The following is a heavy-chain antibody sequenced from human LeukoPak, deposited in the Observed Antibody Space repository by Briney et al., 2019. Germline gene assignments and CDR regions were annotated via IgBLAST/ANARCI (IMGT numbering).Heavy chain of an antibody. D-gene: IGHD5-24*01. J-gene: IGHJ4*02. Sequence: ASVKVSCKASGYTFTGYYMHWVRQAPGPGLEWMGWINPNRGSTNYAQKFQGRVTMTRDTSISTAYMELSRLRSDDTAVYYCARVGVRWLLQPAPYYFDYWGQGTLVTVSS. CDR1: GYTFTGYY. CDR3: ARVGVRWLLQPAPYYFDY. V-gene: IGHV1-2*02. CDR2: INPNRGST.